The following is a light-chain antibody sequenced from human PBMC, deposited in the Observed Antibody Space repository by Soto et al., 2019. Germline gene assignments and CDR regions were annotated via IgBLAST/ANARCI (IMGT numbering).Light chain of an antibody. CDR3: SSYTSSSTLVV. CDR1: SSDVGAYNY. V-gene: IGLV2-14*01. CDR2: EVS. J-gene: IGLJ2*01. Sequence: QSALTQAASVSGSPGQPITISCTGTSSDVGAYNYVSWYQQHPGKAPKLMIYEVSNRPSGVSNRFSGSKSGNTASLTISGLQAEDEADYYCSSYTSSSTLVVFGGGTKVTVL.